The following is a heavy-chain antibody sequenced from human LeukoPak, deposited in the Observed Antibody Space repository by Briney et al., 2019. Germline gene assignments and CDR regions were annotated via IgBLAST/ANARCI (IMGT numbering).Heavy chain of an antibody. Sequence: SGTLSLTCAVSGGSISSSNWWSWVRQPPGKGLEWIGEIYHSGSTNYNPSLKSRVTISVDKSKNQFPLKLSSVTAADTAVYYCARVVSMLVRAFDIWGQGTMVTVSS. CDR2: IYHSGST. D-gene: IGHD6-13*01. V-gene: IGHV4-4*02. CDR3: ARVVSMLVRAFDI. J-gene: IGHJ3*02. CDR1: GGSISSSNW.